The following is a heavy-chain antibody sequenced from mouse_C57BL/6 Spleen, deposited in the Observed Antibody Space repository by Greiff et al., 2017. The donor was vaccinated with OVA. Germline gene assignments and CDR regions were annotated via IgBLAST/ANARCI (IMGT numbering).Heavy chain of an antibody. CDR1: GYTFTDYE. Sequence: VQLQQSGAELVRPGASVTLSCKASGYTFTDYEMHWVKQTPVHGLEWIGAIDPETGGTAYNQKFKGKAILTADKSSSTAYMELRSLTSEDSAVYYCTRGTGTGDYWGQGTTLTVSS. J-gene: IGHJ2*01. CDR3: TRGTGTGDY. V-gene: IGHV1-15*01. CDR2: IDPETGGT. D-gene: IGHD3-3*01.